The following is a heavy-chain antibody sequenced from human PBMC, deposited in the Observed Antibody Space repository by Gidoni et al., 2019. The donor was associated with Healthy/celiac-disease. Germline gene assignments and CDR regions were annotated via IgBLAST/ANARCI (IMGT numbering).Heavy chain of an antibody. CDR1: GYTFTSYY. D-gene: IGHD6-13*01. CDR2: INPSGGST. V-gene: IGHV1-46*01. Sequence: QVQLVQSGAEVKKPGASVKVSCKASGYTFTSYYMHWVRQAPGQGLEWMGIINPSGGSTSYAQKFQGRVTMTRDTSTSTVYMELSSLRSEDTAVYYCARDGAAAAGTMRSGNWFDPWGQGTLVTVSS. J-gene: IGHJ5*02. CDR3: ARDGAAAAGTMRSGNWFDP.